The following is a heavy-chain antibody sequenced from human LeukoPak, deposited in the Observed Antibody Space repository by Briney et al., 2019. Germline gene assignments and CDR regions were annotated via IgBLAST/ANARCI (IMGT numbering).Heavy chain of an antibody. CDR2: INPNSGGT. CDR1: GYTFTGYY. V-gene: IGHV1-2*02. CDR3: ARYSLRSNWHFDY. Sequence: AASVKVSCKASGYTFTGYYMHWVRQAPGQGLEWMGWINPNSGGTNYAQKFQGRVTMTRDTSISTLYMDLSSLRSDDTAVYYCARYSLRSNWHFDYWGQGTLVTVSS. J-gene: IGHJ4*02. D-gene: IGHD1-1*01.